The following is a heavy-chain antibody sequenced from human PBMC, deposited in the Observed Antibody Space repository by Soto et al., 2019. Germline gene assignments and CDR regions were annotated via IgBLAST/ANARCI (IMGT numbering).Heavy chain of an antibody. Sequence: XETLSLTCTVSGCSISSYYWSWIRQPAGKGLEWIGRIYTSGSTNYNPSLKSRVTMSTSTAYMELSSLRSEDTAVYYCAAEDPSYCSSTSCYASYGMDVWGQGTTVTVSS. D-gene: IGHD2-2*01. CDR3: AAEDPSYCSSTSCYASYGMDV. J-gene: IGHJ6*02. V-gene: IGHV4-4*07. CDR2: IYTSGST. CDR1: GCSISSYY.